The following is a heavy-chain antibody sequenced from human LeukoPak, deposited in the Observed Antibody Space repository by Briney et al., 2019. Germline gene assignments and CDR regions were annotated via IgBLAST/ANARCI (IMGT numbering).Heavy chain of an antibody. CDR3: ARGQIDYSSLNLKDHYYYYYGMDV. Sequence: SETLSLTCAVYGGSFSGYYWSWIRQPPGKGLEWIGEINHRGSTNYNPSLKSRVTISVDTSKNQFSLKLSSVTAADTAVYYCARGQIDYSSLNLKDHYYYYYGMDVWGKGTTVTVSS. CDR2: INHRGST. D-gene: IGHD3-16*01. J-gene: IGHJ6*04. V-gene: IGHV4-34*01. CDR1: GGSFSGYY.